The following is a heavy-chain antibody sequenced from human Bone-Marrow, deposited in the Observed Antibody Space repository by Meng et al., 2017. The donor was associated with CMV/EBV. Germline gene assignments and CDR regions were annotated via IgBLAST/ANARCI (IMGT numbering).Heavy chain of an antibody. Sequence: GESLKISCAAAGFSFSSYNMNWVRQAPGKGLEWVSFISTSSSYIYYADSVKGRFTISRDNAKNSLYLQMNSLRAEDTAVYYCARVDYDFWSGSYYYYGMDFWGQGNTVTVSS. D-gene: IGHD3-3*01. CDR3: ARVDYDFWSGSYYYYGMDF. V-gene: IGHV3-21*01. CDR1: GFSFSSYN. CDR2: ISTSSSYI. J-gene: IGHJ6*02.